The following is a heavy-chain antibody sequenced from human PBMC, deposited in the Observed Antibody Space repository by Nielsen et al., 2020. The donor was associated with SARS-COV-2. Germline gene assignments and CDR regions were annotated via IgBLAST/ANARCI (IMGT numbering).Heavy chain of an antibody. Sequence: GESLNISCAASGFYFKNYNMNWIRQAPGKGLEWVASISPTNTYIHYADSLKGRFTIARDNAENTLYLQMTSLRADDTAVYYCVRVRDDGYYYDTGPFDHWGQGTLVTVSS. J-gene: IGHJ4*02. D-gene: IGHD3-22*01. CDR1: GFYFKNYN. V-gene: IGHV3-21*01. CDR3: VRVRDDGYYYDTGPFDH. CDR2: ISPTNTYI.